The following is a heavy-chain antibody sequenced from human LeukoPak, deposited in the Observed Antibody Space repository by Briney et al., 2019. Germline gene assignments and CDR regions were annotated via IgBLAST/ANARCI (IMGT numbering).Heavy chain of an antibody. Sequence: GGSLRLSCAASGFTFSSYWMSWVRQAPGKGLEWVANIKQDESEKYYVDSVKGRFTISRDNAKNSLYLQMNSLRAEDTAVYYCARDKIEGPTRLDYWGQGILVTVSS. CDR2: IKQDESEK. V-gene: IGHV3-7*01. CDR3: ARDKIEGPTRLDY. J-gene: IGHJ4*02. CDR1: GFTFSSYW. D-gene: IGHD1-1*01.